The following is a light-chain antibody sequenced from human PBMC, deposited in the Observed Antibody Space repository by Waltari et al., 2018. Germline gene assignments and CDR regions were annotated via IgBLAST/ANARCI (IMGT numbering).Light chain of an antibody. J-gene: IGLJ3*02. CDR2: YDS. CDR1: NIETKS. CDR3: QVWDDTNNSGV. Sequence: YVVTQPPSVSVAPGKTARLTCEGENIETKSVNWYQQKAGQAPLLVMFYDSDRPSGIPGRFSCSNSESTATLTINWVEPGDEADYHCQVWDDTNNSGVFGGGTKLTVL. V-gene: IGLV3-21*04.